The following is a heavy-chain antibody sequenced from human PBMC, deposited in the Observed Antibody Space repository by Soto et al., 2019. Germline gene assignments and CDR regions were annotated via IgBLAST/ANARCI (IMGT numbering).Heavy chain of an antibody. D-gene: IGHD1-26*01. CDR1: GFIFDNFA. Sequence: QVQLVESGGGVVQPGKSLRLSCGASGFIFDNFALHWVRQSPGKGLERVAAISYDGIETYYAASVKGRFTISRENSHNTLYLQINSLSREAMSLYYCARGAELLPLMGFFFDSWGHGTLVTGS. J-gene: IGHJ4*01. CDR3: ARGAELLPLMGFFFDS. CDR2: ISYDGIET. V-gene: IGHV3-30-3*01.